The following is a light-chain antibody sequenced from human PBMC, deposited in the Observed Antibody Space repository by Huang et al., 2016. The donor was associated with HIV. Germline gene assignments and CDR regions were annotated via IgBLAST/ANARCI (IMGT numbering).Light chain of an antibody. V-gene: IGKV1-NL1*01. J-gene: IGKJ1*01. CDR2: ATS. CDR1: QGIGNS. Sequence: DIQMTQSPSSLSASVGDRVTITCRARQGIGNSLAWYQQKPEKAPRLLLYATSRLESGVPSRFSGSGSGTHYTLTISTLQPDDIASYYCQQYHGIPWTFGQGTKVEIK. CDR3: QQYHGIPWT.